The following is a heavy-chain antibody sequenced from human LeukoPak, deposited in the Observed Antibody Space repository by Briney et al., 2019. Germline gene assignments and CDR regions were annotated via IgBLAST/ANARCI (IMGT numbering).Heavy chain of an antibody. CDR2: INHSGST. V-gene: IGHV4-34*01. CDR3: ARRKLRYSYGYGSSGFGY. Sequence: SETLSLTCAVYGGSFSGYYWSWIRQPPGKGLEWIGEINHSGSTNYNPSPKSRVTISVDTSKNQFSLKLSSVTAADTAVYYCARRKLRYSYGYGSSGFGYWGQGTLVTVSS. D-gene: IGHD5-18*01. J-gene: IGHJ4*02. CDR1: GGSFSGYY.